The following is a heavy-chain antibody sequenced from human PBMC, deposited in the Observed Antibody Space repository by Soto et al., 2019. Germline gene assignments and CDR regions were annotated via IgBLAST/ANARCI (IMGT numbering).Heavy chain of an antibody. CDR2: IYSGGST. D-gene: IGHD2-8*01. CDR3: ARDQGWYAN. Sequence: GGSMELSSAASGFTLNSCAMGWVRQAPGKGLEWVSVIYSGGSTYYADSVKGRFTISRDNSKNTLYLQMNSLRAEDTAVYYCARDQGWYANWGQGTLVTVSS. V-gene: IGHV3-53*01. CDR1: GFTLNSCA. J-gene: IGHJ4*02.